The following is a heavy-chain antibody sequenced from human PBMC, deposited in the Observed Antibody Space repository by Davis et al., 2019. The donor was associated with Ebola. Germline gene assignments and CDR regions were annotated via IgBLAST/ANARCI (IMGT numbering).Heavy chain of an antibody. CDR3: ARDVAL. J-gene: IGHJ4*02. CDR2: IHESGRT. CDR1: GVSITYHY. Sequence: PSETLSLTCTVSGVSITYHYWSWIRQFPGKGLEWIGYIHESGRTNLNPSLKSRVTISGETSRNQFSLKLSSVTAADTAVYYCARDVALWGQGILVTVSS. V-gene: IGHV4-59*11.